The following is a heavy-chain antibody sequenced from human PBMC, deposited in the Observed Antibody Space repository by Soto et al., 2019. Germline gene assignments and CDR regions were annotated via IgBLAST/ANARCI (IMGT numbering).Heavy chain of an antibody. CDR1: GFTFSSYA. CDR2: ISGSGGST. D-gene: IGHD6-13*01. CDR3: AKGIRSSSWYYYYGMDV. V-gene: IGHV3-23*01. Sequence: GGSLRLSCAASGFTFSSYAMSWVRQAPGKGLEWVSAISGSGGSTYYADSVKGRFTISRDNSKNTLYLQMNSLRAEDTAVYYCAKGIRSSSWYYYYGMDVWGQGTTVTVSS. J-gene: IGHJ6*02.